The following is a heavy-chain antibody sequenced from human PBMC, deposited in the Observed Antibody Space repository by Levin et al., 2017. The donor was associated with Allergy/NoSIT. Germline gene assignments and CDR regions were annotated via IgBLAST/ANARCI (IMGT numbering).Heavy chain of an antibody. CDR1: GFNFSHFG. D-gene: IGHD3-10*01. Sequence: QPGGSLRLSCAASGFNFSHFGMHWVRQAPGKGLEWVSLISYHGRNIYYVDSVKGRFTISRDNSKNTLYLQMNSLRPEDTAVYYCANNVGVNHRVYWGQGTLVAVSS. CDR2: ISYHGRNI. J-gene: IGHJ4*02. CDR3: ANNVGVNHRVY. V-gene: IGHV3-30*18.